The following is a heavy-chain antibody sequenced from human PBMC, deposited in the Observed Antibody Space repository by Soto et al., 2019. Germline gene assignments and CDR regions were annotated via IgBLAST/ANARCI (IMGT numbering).Heavy chain of an antibody. Sequence: PGGSLRLSCAASGFTFSTYAMTWVRRAPGKGLEWVSTISSSGGTTNYADSVKGRFAISRDNSKDTVYLQMDSLRAEDTAVYYCAILSPVLRYFDWLTPVADYWGQGTLVTVSS. J-gene: IGHJ4*02. CDR2: ISSSGGTT. CDR1: GFTFSTYA. D-gene: IGHD3-9*01. CDR3: AILSPVLRYFDWLTPVADY. V-gene: IGHV3-23*01.